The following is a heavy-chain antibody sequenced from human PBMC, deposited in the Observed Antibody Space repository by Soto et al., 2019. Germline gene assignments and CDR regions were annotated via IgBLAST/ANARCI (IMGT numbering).Heavy chain of an antibody. V-gene: IGHV4-39*07. CDR2: IYYSGST. J-gene: IGHJ5*02. CDR1: GGSISSSSYY. Sequence: KPSETLSLTCTVSGGSISSSSYYWGWIRQPPGKGLEWIGNIYYSGSTNYNPSLKSRVTISVDTSKSHFSLKLSSVTAADTAVYYCARGYSNSWYWFDPWGQGTLVTVSS. CDR3: ARGYSNSWYWFDP. D-gene: IGHD6-13*01.